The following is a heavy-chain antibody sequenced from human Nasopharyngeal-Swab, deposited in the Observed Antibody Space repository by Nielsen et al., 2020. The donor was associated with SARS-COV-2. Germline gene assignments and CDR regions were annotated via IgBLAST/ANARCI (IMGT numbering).Heavy chain of an antibody. D-gene: IGHD6-19*01. CDR1: GYTFTSYA. CDR3: AREVGSGWYRARYYGMDV. J-gene: IGHJ6*02. Sequence: ASVKVSCKASGYTFTSYAMNWVRQAPGQGLEWMGWINTNTGSPTYAQGFTGRFVFSLATSVSTAYLQISSLKAEDTAVYHCAREVGSGWYRARYYGMDVWGQGTTVTVSS. V-gene: IGHV7-4-1*02. CDR2: INTNTGSP.